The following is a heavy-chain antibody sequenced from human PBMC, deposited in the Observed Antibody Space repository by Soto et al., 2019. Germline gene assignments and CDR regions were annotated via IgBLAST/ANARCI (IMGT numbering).Heavy chain of an antibody. CDR2: IIPIFSTA. J-gene: IGHJ6*02. D-gene: IGHD4-17*01. Sequence: GAPVKVSCKASGRTLSSYPISGVRQAHGQGLEWMGGIIPIFSTASYAQKFQGRVTITSDESTSTAYMELSSLRSEDTAVYYCARSYGYYYCGMDVCGQVTTVTVSS. CDR1: GRTLSSYP. V-gene: IGHV1-69*13. CDR3: ARSYGYYYCGMDV.